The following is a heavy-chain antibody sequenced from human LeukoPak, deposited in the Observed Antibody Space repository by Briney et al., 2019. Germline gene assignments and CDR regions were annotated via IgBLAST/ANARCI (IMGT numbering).Heavy chain of an antibody. J-gene: IGHJ4*02. Sequence: SETLSLTCAVYGVSFSGYYWSWIRQSPGKGLEWIGEINHSGSTNYKPSLKSRVTISIDKSKNQFSLKLRSVTAADTAVYYCARWKYYDFWNGSSPRRYFDYWGRGTLVTVSS. V-gene: IGHV4-34*01. CDR2: INHSGST. CDR1: GVSFSGYY. D-gene: IGHD3-3*01. CDR3: ARWKYYDFWNGSSPRRYFDY.